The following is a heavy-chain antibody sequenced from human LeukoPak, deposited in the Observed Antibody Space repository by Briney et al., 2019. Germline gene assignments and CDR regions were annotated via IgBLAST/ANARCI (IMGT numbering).Heavy chain of an antibody. D-gene: IGHD3-16*02. V-gene: IGHV4-39*07. Sequence: SETLSLTCTVSGGSISSSSYYWGWIRQPPGKGLEWTGSIYYSGSTYYNPSLNSRVIISVDTSQNQFSLKLSSVTAADTAVYYCARVPRDVWGSYRLRAFDIWGQGTMVTVSS. J-gene: IGHJ3*02. CDR2: IYYSGST. CDR1: GGSISSSSYY. CDR3: ARVPRDVWGSYRLRAFDI.